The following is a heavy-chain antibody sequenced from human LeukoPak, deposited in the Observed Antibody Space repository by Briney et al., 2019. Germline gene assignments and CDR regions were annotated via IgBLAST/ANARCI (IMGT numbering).Heavy chain of an antibody. CDR1: GFTFSSYG. V-gene: IGHV3-33*01. Sequence: GGSLRLSCAASGFTFSSYGMHWVRQAPGKGLEWVSLIWYDGNNKYYADSVKGRFIISRDNSKDTLFLQMNSLRVEDTAVYYCARRIAAAGFDYWGQGTMVSV. CDR3: ARRIAAAGFDY. J-gene: IGHJ4*02. D-gene: IGHD6-13*01. CDR2: IWYDGNNK.